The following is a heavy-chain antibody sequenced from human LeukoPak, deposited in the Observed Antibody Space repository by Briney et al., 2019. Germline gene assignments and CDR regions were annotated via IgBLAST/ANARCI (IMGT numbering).Heavy chain of an antibody. J-gene: IGHJ4*02. D-gene: IGHD2-21*02. V-gene: IGHV3-30*19. CDR1: GFTFSSYG. CDR2: ISYDGSDK. CDR3: ARVEMTAYYFDY. Sequence: GGSLRLSCAASGFTFSSYGMHWVRQAPGKGLEWVAVISYDGSDKYYADSVKGRFTISRDNSENTLYLQMNSLRAEDTAVYYCARVEMTAYYFDYWGQGTLVTVSS.